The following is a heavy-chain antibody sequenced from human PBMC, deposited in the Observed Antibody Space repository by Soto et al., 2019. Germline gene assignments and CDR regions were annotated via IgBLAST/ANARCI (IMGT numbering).Heavy chain of an antibody. Sequence: SVKVSCKSSGGTFTSYAIGWVRQAPGQGLEWMGGIIPMFSIPNYAQKFEGRLTITADDSTTTAYMELSSLRSEDTAVYYCARYSSTWTPGVFDHWGQGTLVTVSS. CDR2: IIPMFSIP. CDR3: ARYSSTWTPGVFDH. V-gene: IGHV1-69*13. D-gene: IGHD6-13*01. J-gene: IGHJ4*02. CDR1: GGTFTSYA.